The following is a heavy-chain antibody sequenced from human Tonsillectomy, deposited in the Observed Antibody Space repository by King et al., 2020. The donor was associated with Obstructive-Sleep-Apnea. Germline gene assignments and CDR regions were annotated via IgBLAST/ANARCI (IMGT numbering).Heavy chain of an antibody. CDR3: ARDGPYGSGSYFDY. D-gene: IGHD3-10*01. J-gene: IGHJ4*02. Sequence: VQLVESGGGVVQPGRSLRLSCAASGFTFSSYAMHWVRQAPGKGLEWVAVISYDGSNKYYADSVKGRFTISRDNSKNTLYLQMNSLRAEDTAVYYCARDGPYGSGSYFDYWGQGTLVTVSS. CDR1: GFTFSSYA. V-gene: IGHV3-30*04. CDR2: ISYDGSNK.